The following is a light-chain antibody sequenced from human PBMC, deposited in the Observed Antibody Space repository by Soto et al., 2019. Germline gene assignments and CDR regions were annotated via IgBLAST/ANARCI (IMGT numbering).Light chain of an antibody. CDR1: RSDIGVYIY. Sequence: QSALTQPASVSGSPGQSITISCTGTRSDIGVYIYVSWYQQHPGKAPKLIICEVTNRPSGVSSRFSGSKSGNTASLTISGLRAEDEDDYYCTSFTTTNIWVFGGGTKLTVL. CDR2: EVT. V-gene: IGLV2-14*01. J-gene: IGLJ3*02. CDR3: TSFTTTNIWV.